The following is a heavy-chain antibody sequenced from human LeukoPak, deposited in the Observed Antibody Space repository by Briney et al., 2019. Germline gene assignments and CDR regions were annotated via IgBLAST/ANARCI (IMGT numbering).Heavy chain of an antibody. CDR1: GFTFSSYS. V-gene: IGHV3-21*06. CDR3: ARVRDGLGEY. Sequence: GGSLRLSCAASGFTFSSYSMNWVRRAPGKGLEWVSFISSSSNYIYYADSVKGRFTISRDNAKNSLYLQMNSLRAEDTAVYYCARVRDGLGEYWGQGTLVTVSS. J-gene: IGHJ4*02. D-gene: IGHD3-16*01. CDR2: ISSSSNYI.